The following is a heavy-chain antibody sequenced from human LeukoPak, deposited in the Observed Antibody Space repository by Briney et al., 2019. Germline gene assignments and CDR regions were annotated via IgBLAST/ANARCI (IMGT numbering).Heavy chain of an antibody. CDR1: GFTFSSYG. CDR2: ISYDGSNK. D-gene: IGHD3-10*01. V-gene: IGHV3-30*03. CDR3: SVMVRGVDPIDY. Sequence: PGGSLRLSCAASGFTFSSYGMHWVRQAPGKGLEWVAVISYDGSNKYYADSVKGRFTISRDNSKNTLYLQMNSLRAEDTAVYYCSVMVRGVDPIDYWGQGALVTVSS. J-gene: IGHJ4*02.